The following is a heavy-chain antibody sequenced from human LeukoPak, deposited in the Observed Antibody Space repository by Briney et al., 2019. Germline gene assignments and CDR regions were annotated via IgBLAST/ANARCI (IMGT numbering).Heavy chain of an antibody. D-gene: IGHD3-22*01. J-gene: IGHJ3*02. CDR2: IHPGDSDT. CDR3: ASRSFHYASSGYYPDAFDI. V-gene: IGHV5-51*01. CDR1: GYSFVTNW. Sequence: GESLKISCKGSGYSFVTNWIGWVRQMPGRGLERMGIIHPGDSDTRYSPPFQGQVTMSVDKSISTAYLQWSSLKASDTAMYYCASRSFHYASSGYYPDAFDIWGQGTMVTVSP.